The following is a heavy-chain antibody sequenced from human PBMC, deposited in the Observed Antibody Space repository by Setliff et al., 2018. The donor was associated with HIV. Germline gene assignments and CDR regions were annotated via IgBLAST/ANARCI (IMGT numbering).Heavy chain of an antibody. CDR3: AKDIRHSGYDHFDY. CDR2: ISWNSGSI. V-gene: IGHV3-9*01. Sequence: TGGSLRLSCAASGFTFSNSAMAWVRQAPGKGLEWVSGISWNSGSIGYADSVKGRFTISRDNAKNSLYLQMNSLRAEDTALYYCAKDIRHSGYDHFDYWGQGTLVTVS. J-gene: IGHJ4*02. D-gene: IGHD5-12*01. CDR1: GFTFSNSA.